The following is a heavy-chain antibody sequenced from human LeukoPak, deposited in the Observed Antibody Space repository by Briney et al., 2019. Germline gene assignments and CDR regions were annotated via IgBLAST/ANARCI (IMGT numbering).Heavy chain of an antibody. J-gene: IGHJ3*02. V-gene: IGHV4-30-2*01. CDR1: GDSISSGGYS. CDR3: ARDDPRRDAFDI. Sequence: SQTLSLTCAVSGDSISSGGYSWSWIRQPPGKGLEWIGYIYHSGSTYYNPSLKSRVTISVDRSKNQFSLKLSSVTAADTAVYYCARDDPRRDAFDIWGQGTMVTVSS. CDR2: IYHSGST.